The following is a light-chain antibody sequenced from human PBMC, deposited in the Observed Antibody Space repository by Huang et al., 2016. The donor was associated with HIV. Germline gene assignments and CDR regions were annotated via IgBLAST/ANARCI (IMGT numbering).Light chain of an antibody. CDR2: LGS. Sequence: DVVMTQSPLSLPVTPGEPASISCMSSHSLLHSDGNNYFDWYLQKPGQSPQLLIYLGSNRASGVPERFSGSGSGTDFTLKISRVEAEDVGVYYCMQGLRTPRTFGQGTRLEIK. J-gene: IGKJ2*01. CDR3: MQGLRTPRT. V-gene: IGKV2-28*01. CDR1: HSLLHSDGNNY.